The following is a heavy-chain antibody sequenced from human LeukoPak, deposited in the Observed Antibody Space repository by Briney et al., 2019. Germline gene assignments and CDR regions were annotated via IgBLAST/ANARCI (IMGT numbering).Heavy chain of an antibody. Sequence: GGSLRLSCAASGFTFSSYEMNWVRQAPGKGLEWVSYISSSGSTIYYADSVKGRFTISRDNAKNSLYLQMNSLRAEDTAVYYCARDRGGGSCYGPYDAFDIWGQGTMVTVSS. CDR2: ISSSGSTI. J-gene: IGHJ3*02. V-gene: IGHV3-48*03. CDR1: GFTFSSYE. CDR3: ARDRGGGSCYGPYDAFDI. D-gene: IGHD2-15*01.